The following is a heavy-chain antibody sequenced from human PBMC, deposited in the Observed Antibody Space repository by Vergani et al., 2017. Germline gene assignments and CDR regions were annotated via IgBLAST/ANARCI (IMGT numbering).Heavy chain of an antibody. Sequence: QVLLTQSGAEVKKPGSSVKVSCKASGGTFSSYAISWVRQAPGQGLEWMGGSIPIFGTANYAQKFQGRVTITADESTSTAYMELSSLRSEDTAVYYCARGEQLWFGELPKYWGQGTLVTVSS. CDR2: SIPIFGTA. CDR3: ARGEQLWFGELPKY. CDR1: GGTFSSYA. J-gene: IGHJ4*02. D-gene: IGHD3-10*01. V-gene: IGHV1-69*12.